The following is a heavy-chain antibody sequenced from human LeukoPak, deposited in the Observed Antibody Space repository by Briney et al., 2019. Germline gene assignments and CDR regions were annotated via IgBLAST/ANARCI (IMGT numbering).Heavy chain of an antibody. J-gene: IGHJ1*01. Sequence: GASVTVSCKASGYTFTGYYMHWVRQAPGQGLEWMGLINPNSGGTNYAQKFQGRVTMTRDTSISTAYMELSRLRSDDTAVYYCASTGYCSGGSCYSSIRAEYFQHWGQGTLVTVSS. V-gene: IGHV1-2*02. D-gene: IGHD2-15*01. CDR1: GYTFTGYY. CDR2: INPNSGGT. CDR3: ASTGYCSGGSCYSSIRAEYFQH.